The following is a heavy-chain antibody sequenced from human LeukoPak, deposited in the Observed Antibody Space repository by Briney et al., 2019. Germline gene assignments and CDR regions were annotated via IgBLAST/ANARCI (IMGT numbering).Heavy chain of an antibody. J-gene: IGHJ4*02. CDR1: GGSFSGYY. CDR2: INHSGST. V-gene: IGHV4-34*01. Sequence: SETLSLTCAVYGGSFSGYYWSWIRQPPGKGLEWIGEINHSGSTNYNPSLKSRVTISVDTSKNQFSLKLSSVTAADTAVYYYAIDPTYYYGSGSDYWGQGTLVTVSS. D-gene: IGHD3-10*01. CDR3: AIDPTYYYGSGSDY.